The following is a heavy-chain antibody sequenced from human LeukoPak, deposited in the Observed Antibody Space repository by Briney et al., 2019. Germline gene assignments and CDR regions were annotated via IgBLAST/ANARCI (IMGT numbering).Heavy chain of an antibody. CDR1: GFTFSSYA. Sequence: GGSLRLSCAASGFTFSSYAMHWVRQAPGKGLEYVSAISHNGGTTYYANSVKGRFIISRDNSKNTLYLQMGSLRAEDTAVYYCAKDQSSFCSRSSCYALHYWGQGTLVTVSS. V-gene: IGHV3-64*01. J-gene: IGHJ4*02. D-gene: IGHD2-2*01. CDR2: ISHNGGTT. CDR3: AKDQSSFCSRSSCYALHY.